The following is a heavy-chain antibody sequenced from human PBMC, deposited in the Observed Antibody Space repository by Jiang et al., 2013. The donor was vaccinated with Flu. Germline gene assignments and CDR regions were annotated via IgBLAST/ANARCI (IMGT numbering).Heavy chain of an antibody. CDR1: GFSLSTSGMR. CDR3: ARQGGSESKGWFDP. D-gene: IGHD3-10*01. J-gene: IGHJ5*02. CDR2: IDWDDDK. Sequence: KPTQTLTLTCTFSGFSLSTSGMRVSWIRQPPGKALEWLARIDWDDDKFYSTSLKTRLTISKDTSKNQVVLTMTNMDPVDTATYYCARQGGSESKGWFDPWGQGTLVTVSS. V-gene: IGHV2-70*04.